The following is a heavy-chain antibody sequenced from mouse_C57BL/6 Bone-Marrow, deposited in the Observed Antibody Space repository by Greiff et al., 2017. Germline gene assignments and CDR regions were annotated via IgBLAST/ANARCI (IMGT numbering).Heavy chain of an antibody. CDR3: AREELVFLRFAY. CDR1: GYTFTSYW. V-gene: IGHV1-69*01. CDR2: IAPSDSYT. D-gene: IGHD1-1*02. Sequence: QVQLQQPGAELVMPGASVKLSCKASGYTFTSYWMHWVKQRPGQGLEWIGEIAPSDSYTNYNQKFKGKSTLTVDKSSSTAYMQLSSLTSEDSAVYYCAREELVFLRFAYWGQGTLVTVSA. J-gene: IGHJ3*01.